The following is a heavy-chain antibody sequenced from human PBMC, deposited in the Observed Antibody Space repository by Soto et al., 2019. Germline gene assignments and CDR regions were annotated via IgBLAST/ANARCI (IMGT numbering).Heavy chain of an antibody. CDR2: ISGSGGST. CDR3: AKDYLRDRYNFGGLSDY. D-gene: IGHD3-16*01. J-gene: IGHJ4*02. V-gene: IGHV3-23*01. Sequence: GGSLRLSCAASGFAFSSYAMSWVRQPPGKGLEWVSAISGSGGSTYYADSVKGRFTISGDNSKNTLYLQMSSVRDEDTAVYYCAKDYLRDRYNFGGLSDYWGQGTLVTVSS. CDR1: GFAFSSYA.